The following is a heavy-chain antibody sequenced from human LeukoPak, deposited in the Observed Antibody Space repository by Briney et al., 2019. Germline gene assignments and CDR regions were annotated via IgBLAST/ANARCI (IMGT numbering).Heavy chain of an antibody. D-gene: IGHD6-13*01. CDR1: GDSISGFY. CDR3: AREVVAAAGTVDY. CDR2: IYYSGST. J-gene: IGHJ4*02. V-gene: IGHV4-59*01. Sequence: SETLSPTCTVSGDSISGFYWSWIRQPPGKGLEWIGYIYYSGSTNYNPSLKSRVTISVDTSKNQFSLKLTSVTAADTAVYYCAREVVAAAGTVDYWGQGTLVTVSS.